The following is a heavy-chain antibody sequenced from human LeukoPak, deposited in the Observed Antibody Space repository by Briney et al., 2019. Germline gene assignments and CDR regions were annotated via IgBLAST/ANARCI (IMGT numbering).Heavy chain of an antibody. CDR3: AKDPWATVTHRLDWYFDL. D-gene: IGHD4-17*01. Sequence: GGSLRLSCAASGFTFSSYAMSWVRQAPGKGLEWVSAISGSGGSTYYADSVKGRFTISRDNSKNTLYLQMNSLRAEDTAVYYCAKDPWATVTHRLDWYFDLWGRGTLVTVSS. V-gene: IGHV3-23*01. J-gene: IGHJ2*01. CDR1: GFTFSSYA. CDR2: ISGSGGST.